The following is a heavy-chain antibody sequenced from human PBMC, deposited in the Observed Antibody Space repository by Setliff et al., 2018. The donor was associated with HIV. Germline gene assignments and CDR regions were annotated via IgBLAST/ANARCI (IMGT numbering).Heavy chain of an antibody. CDR2: IYHRGST. V-gene: IGHV4-4*02. CDR1: GDSISSINW. Sequence: SETLSLTCSVSGDSISSINWWSWVRQPPGKGLEWIGEIYHRGSTNYNASLKSRVTISIDTSKNQSSLKLSSVTAADTAVYYCARSKIYDGDYFDYWGQGTLVTVSS. CDR3: ARSKIYDGDYFDY. J-gene: IGHJ4*02. D-gene: IGHD5-12*01.